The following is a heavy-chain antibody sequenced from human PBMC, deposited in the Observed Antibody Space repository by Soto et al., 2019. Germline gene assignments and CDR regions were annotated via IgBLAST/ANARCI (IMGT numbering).Heavy chain of an antibody. CDR2: ITSGGNT. J-gene: IGHJ3*01. V-gene: IGHV3-48*04. Sequence: GGSLRLSCAASGFTFSSYGMHWVRQAPGKGLEWVAHITSGGNTMYADSVEGRFTISRDDADNSLYLQMNNLRGEDTALYHCTKEKSVMYSGYDAFDVWGRGTMVTVSS. CDR3: TKEKSVMYSGYDAFDV. D-gene: IGHD5-12*01. CDR1: GFTFSSYG.